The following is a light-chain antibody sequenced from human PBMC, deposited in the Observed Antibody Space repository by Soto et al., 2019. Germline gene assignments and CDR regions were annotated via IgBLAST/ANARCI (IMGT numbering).Light chain of an antibody. J-gene: IGLJ1*01. V-gene: IGLV2-23*02. CDR2: EVS. Sequence: QSVLTQPASVSGSPGQSIIISCTGTSSDVGSYNLVSWYQQHPGKAPKLMIYEVSKRPSGVSNRFSGSKSGNTASLTISGLQAEDEADYYCCSYAGSSTLVFGTGTKVTVL. CDR1: SSDVGSYNL. CDR3: CSYAGSSTLV.